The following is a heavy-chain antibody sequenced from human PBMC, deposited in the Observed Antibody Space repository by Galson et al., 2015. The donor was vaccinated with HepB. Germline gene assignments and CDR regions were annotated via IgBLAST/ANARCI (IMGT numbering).Heavy chain of an antibody. CDR3: ASGPARYSGWYRGLPKFFQH. CDR1: GFTFSTHA. J-gene: IGHJ1*01. Sequence: SLRLSCAASGFTFSTHAMTWVRQVPGKGLEWLSTISGGGTSTYYTDSVKGRFTISRDKSKNTLYLQMNSLSAEDSAIYYCASGPARYSGWYRGLPKFFQHWGQGTVVTVSS. CDR2: ISGGGTST. V-gene: IGHV3-23*01. D-gene: IGHD6-19*01.